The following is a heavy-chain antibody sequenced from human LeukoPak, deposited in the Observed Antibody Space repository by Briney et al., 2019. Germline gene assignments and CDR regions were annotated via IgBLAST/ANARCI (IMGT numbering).Heavy chain of an antibody. CDR3: ASRISGRRDFDY. V-gene: IGHV3-23*01. D-gene: IGHD6-6*01. CDR1: GFTFSNYA. CDR2: TSGSGGST. Sequence: GGSLRLSCAASGFTFSNYAMNWVRQAPGKGLEWVSATSGSGGSTYYADSVKGRFTISRDNSKNTLYLQMNSLRAEDTAVYYCASRISGRRDFDYWGQGTLVTVSS. J-gene: IGHJ4*02.